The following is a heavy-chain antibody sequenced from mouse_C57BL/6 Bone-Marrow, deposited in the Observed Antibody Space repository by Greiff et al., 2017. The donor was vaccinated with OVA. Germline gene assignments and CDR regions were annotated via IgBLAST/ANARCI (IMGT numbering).Heavy chain of an antibody. CDR2: INPNNGGT. V-gene: IGHV1-26*01. J-gene: IGHJ4*01. CDR1: GYTFTDYY. D-gene: IGHD1-3*01. Sequence: EVQLQQSGPELVKPGASVKISCKASGYTFTDYYMNWVKQSHGKSLEWIGDINPNNGGTSYNQKFKGKATLTVDKSSSTAYMELRSLTSEDSAVYYCEVRNYYAMDYWGQGTSVTVSS. CDR3: EVRNYYAMDY.